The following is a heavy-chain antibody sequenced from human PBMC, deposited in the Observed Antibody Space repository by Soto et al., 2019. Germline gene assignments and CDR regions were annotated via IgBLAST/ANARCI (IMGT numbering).Heavy chain of an antibody. Sequence: ASVKVSCKASGYTFTNNAIHWVRQAPGQSPESLGWINVANGNTKYSQNFQGRVTITGDASAGTAYMELSSLRSEDTAVYYCAREGYSSSTYDYWGQGTLVTVSS. V-gene: IGHV1-3*01. J-gene: IGHJ4*02. CDR2: INVANGNT. D-gene: IGHD6-13*01. CDR1: GYTFTNNA. CDR3: AREGYSSSTYDY.